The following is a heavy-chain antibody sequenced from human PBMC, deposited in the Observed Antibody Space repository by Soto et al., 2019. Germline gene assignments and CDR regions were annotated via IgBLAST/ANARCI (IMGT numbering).Heavy chain of an antibody. Sequence: SETLSLTCTVSGGSVSSGSYYWRWIRQPPGKGLEWIGYIYYSGSTNYNPSLKSRVTISVDTPKNQFSLKLSSVTAADTAVYYCARVPSRVRGVTAYYYGMDVWGQGTTVTVSS. CDR2: IYYSGST. V-gene: IGHV4-61*01. D-gene: IGHD3-10*01. J-gene: IGHJ6*02. CDR3: ARVPSRVRGVTAYYYGMDV. CDR1: GGSVSSGSYY.